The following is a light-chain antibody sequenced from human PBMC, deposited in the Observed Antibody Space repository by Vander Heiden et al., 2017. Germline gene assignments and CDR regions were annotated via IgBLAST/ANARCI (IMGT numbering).Light chain of an antibody. V-gene: IGLV1-47*01. Sequence: QSVLTQPPSGSGTPGQRVPISCSGIRANIASNDVYWYQKLPGTAPKLLIYRNNQRPSGVPDRCSGSKSGSSSSLTISGLRSEDEANYYCAACDDSLSGLYVFGTGTKVTVL. CDR1: RANIASND. CDR3: AACDDSLSGLYV. CDR2: RNN. J-gene: IGLJ1*01.